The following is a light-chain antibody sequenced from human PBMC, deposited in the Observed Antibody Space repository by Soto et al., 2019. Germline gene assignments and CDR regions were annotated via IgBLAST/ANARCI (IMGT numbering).Light chain of an antibody. J-gene: IGKJ1*01. Sequence: EIVMTQSPATLSVSALDRDPLXCRASQSVSSNLAWYQQKPGQAPRLLIYGASTRATGIPARFSGSGSGTEFTLTISSLQSEDFAVYYCQHYNNWPWTFGQGTKVDIK. CDR2: GAS. V-gene: IGKV3-15*01. CDR3: QHYNNWPWT. CDR1: QSVSSN.